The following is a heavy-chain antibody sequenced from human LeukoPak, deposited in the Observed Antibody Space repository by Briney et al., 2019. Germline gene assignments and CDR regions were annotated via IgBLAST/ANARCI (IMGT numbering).Heavy chain of an antibody. CDR1: GASISDYY. D-gene: IGHD1-26*01. CDR2: IYTSGST. CDR3: ARHYSGSYSPFDY. V-gene: IGHV4-4*09. Sequence: SETLSLTCTVSGASISDYYWSWIRQPPGKGLEWIGFIYTSGSTNYNPSLKRRVTISVDTPKNQSTSKNQSSLKLSSVTAADTAVYYCARHYSGSYSPFDYWGQGTLVTVSS. J-gene: IGHJ4*02.